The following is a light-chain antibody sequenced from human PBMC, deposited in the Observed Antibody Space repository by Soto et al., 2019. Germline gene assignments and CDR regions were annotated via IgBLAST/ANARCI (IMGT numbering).Light chain of an antibody. CDR3: CSYAGTYNWV. V-gene: IGLV2-11*01. CDR2: DVS. Sequence: QSALTQPRSVSGSPGQSVTISCTGTSSDVGGYKYVSWYQQHPGKAPKFMIYDVSERPSGVPDRFSGSKSGNTASLTISGPQAEDEADYYCCSYAGTYNWVFGGGTKVTVL. CDR1: SSDVGGYKY. J-gene: IGLJ3*02.